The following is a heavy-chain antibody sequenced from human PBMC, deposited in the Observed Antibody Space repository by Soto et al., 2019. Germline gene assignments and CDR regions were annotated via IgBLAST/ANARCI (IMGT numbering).Heavy chain of an antibody. CDR3: ARAFSPYSSSTHYYYGMDV. CDR1: GFTFSSYA. CDR2: ISYDGSNK. J-gene: IGHJ6*02. Sequence: QVQLVESGGGVVQPGRSLRLSCAASGFTFSSYAMHWVRQAPGKGLEWVAVISYDGSNKYYADSVKGRFTISRDNSKNTLYLQMNSLRAEDTAVYYCARAFSPYSSSTHYYYGMDVWGQGTTVTVSS. D-gene: IGHD6-6*01. V-gene: IGHV3-30-3*01.